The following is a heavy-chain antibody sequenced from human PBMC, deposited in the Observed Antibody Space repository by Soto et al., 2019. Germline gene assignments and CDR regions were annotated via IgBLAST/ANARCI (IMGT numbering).Heavy chain of an antibody. J-gene: IGHJ4*02. CDR1: GGTFSSYT. Sequence: QVQLVQSGAEVKKPGSSVKVSCKASGGTFSSYTISWVRQAPGQGLEWMGRIIPILGIANYAQKFQGRVTITADKSTSTAYMELSSLRSEDTAVYYCARDQPRHYGSGSYYFDYWGQGTLVTVSS. D-gene: IGHD3-10*01. V-gene: IGHV1-69*08. CDR3: ARDQPRHYGSGSYYFDY. CDR2: IIPILGIA.